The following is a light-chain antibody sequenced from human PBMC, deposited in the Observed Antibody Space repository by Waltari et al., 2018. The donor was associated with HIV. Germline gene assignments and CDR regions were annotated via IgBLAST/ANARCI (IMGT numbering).Light chain of an antibody. Sequence: DIHMTQSPSSLSASVGDRVTITCRASQSISSYLNWYQQKPGKAPKLLIYAASSLQSGVPSRFSGSGSGTDFTLNISSLQPEDFATYYCQQSYSIPYTFGQGTKLEIK. V-gene: IGKV1-39*01. CDR2: AAS. CDR3: QQSYSIPYT. J-gene: IGKJ2*01. CDR1: QSISSY.